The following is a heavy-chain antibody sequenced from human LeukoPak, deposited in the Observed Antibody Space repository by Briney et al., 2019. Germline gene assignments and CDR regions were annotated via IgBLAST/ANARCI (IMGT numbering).Heavy chain of an antibody. CDR2: INSDGSST. CDR3: ARDMGSGRRDGYNYFDY. D-gene: IGHD5-24*01. CDR1: GFTFSSYW. Sequence: GGSLRLSCAASGFTFSSYWMHWVRQAPGKGLVWVSRINSDGSSTSYADSVKGRFTISRDNAKNTLYLQMNSLRAEDTAVYYCARDMGSGRRDGYNYFDYWGQGTLVTVSS. V-gene: IGHV3-74*01. J-gene: IGHJ4*02.